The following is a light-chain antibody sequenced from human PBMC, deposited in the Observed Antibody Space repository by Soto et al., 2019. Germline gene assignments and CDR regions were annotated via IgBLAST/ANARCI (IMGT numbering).Light chain of an antibody. Sequence: QVTTAPAVVSASVGDRGTIPCLASQGTSSYLAWYLQRPGRSPKLLIYCASTLQCGVPARFSGSGSGTDFTLTISSLEPDDFAAYYCLQLIPCPLTFGQGARLEI. J-gene: IGKJ5*01. CDR3: LQLIPCPLT. V-gene: IGKV1-9*01. CDR1: QGTSSY. CDR2: CAS.